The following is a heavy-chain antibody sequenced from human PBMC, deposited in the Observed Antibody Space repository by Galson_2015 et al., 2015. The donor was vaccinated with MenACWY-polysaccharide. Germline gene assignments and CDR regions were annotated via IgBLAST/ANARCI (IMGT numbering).Heavy chain of an antibody. CDR1: GYTFTSYA. V-gene: IGHV1-3*01. CDR3: ARDWDYYGSGTYYNFDY. Sequence: SCKASGYTFTSYAMHWVRQAPGQRLEWMGWINAGNGNTKYSQKFQGRVTITRDTSASTVYMELSSLRSEDTAVYYCARDWDYYGSGTYYNFDYWGQGTLVTVSS. D-gene: IGHD3-10*01. CDR2: INAGNGNT. J-gene: IGHJ4*02.